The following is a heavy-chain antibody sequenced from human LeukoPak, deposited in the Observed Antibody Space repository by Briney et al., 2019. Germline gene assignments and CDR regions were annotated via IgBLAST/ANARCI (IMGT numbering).Heavy chain of an antibody. CDR1: GYSISSGYY. D-gene: IGHD3-22*01. CDR2: ISHSGST. J-gene: IGHJ4*02. Sequence: SETLSLTCAVSGYSISSGYYWGWIRQPPGKGLEWIGYISHSGSTNYNPSLKSRVTISVDTSKNQFSLKLSSVTAADTALYYCARSYYYDSGGSPGGYWGQGTLVTVSS. CDR3: ARSYYYDSGGSPGGY. V-gene: IGHV4-38-2*01.